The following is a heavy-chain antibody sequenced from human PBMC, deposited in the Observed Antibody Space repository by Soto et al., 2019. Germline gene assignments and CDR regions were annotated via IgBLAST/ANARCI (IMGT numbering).Heavy chain of an antibody. D-gene: IGHD2-2*01. J-gene: IGHJ4*02. CDR2: IIPIFCTA. V-gene: IGHV1-69*01. CDR3: ALTIVLVPAAISDY. Sequence: KLSSQTLGYAVRSSAIIWVRQALGQGLEWMGGIIPIFCTANYAQKFQGRVTITADESTSTAYMELSSLRSEDTAVYYCALTIVLVPAAISDYWGQGTPVPLSS. CDR1: GYAVRSSA.